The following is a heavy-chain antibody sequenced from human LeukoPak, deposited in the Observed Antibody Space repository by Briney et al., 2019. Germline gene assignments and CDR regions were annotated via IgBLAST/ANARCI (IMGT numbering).Heavy chain of an antibody. D-gene: IGHD2-21*02. CDR1: LGSLSSSSYY. V-gene: IGHV4-39*07. CDR3: ARGDARDY. J-gene: IGHJ4*02. CDR2: IYYSGST. Sequence: SETLSLTRTLSLGSLSSSSYYWGWIRSPPGKGLGWIGSIYYSGSTYYNPSLKSRVTISVDTSKNQFSLELSSVTAADSGVYYCARGDARDYWGQGTLVTVSS.